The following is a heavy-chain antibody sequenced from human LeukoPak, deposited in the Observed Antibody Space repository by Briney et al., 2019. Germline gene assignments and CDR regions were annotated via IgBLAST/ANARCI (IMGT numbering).Heavy chain of an antibody. CDR1: GFTFSSYT. Sequence: GGSLRLPCAASGFTFSSYTMHWVRQAPGKGLEWVAVISYDGSNKYYADSVKGRFTISRDNSKNTLYLQMNSLRAEDTAVYYCARDVRMDVWGQGTTVTVS. J-gene: IGHJ6*02. CDR3: ARDVRMDV. V-gene: IGHV3-30-3*01. CDR2: ISYDGSNK.